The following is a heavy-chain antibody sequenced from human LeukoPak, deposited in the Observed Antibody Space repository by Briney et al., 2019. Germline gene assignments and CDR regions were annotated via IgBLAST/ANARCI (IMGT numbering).Heavy chain of an antibody. CDR3: ARSGWLQFYWFDP. CDR1: GFTFSSYW. V-gene: IGHV3-7*01. J-gene: IGHJ5*02. CDR2: IKQDGSEK. Sequence: GGSLRLSCAASGFTFSSYWMSWVRQAPGKGLEWGANIKQDGSEKYYVDSVKGRFTISRDNAKNTLYLQMNSLRAEDTAVYYCARSGWLQFYWFDPWGQGTLVTVSS. D-gene: IGHD5-24*01.